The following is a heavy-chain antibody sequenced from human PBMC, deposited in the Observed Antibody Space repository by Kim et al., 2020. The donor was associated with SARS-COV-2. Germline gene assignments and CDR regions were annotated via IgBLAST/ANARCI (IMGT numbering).Heavy chain of an antibody. D-gene: IGHD6-13*01. Sequence: SETLSLTCSVSYGSFSGSYWSWIRQPPGKGLEWIGEINHIGSANYNPSLESRVTVSADKSKNEFSLKLTSVTAADTAVYYCARGRGACSNWY. CDR2: INHIGSA. V-gene: IGHV4-34*01. J-gene: IGHJ2*01. CDR3: ARGRGACSNWY. CDR1: YGSFSGSY.